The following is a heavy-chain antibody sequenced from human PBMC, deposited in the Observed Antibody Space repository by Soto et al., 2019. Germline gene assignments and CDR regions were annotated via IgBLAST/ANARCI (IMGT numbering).Heavy chain of an antibody. CDR2: MNPNSGTT. J-gene: IGHJ6*03. CDR1: GYTFTSYD. V-gene: IGHV1-8*01. D-gene: IGHD6-6*01. Sequence: QVQLVQSGAEVKKPGASVKVSCKSSGYTFTSYDINWVRQAAGQGLEWMGWMNPNSGTTGYAQKFQGRVTMTRNTYITTAYMELSSLRSEDTAVYYCARGRGAARPTYYYYYMDVWGKGTTVTVSS. CDR3: ARGRGAARPTYYYYYMDV.